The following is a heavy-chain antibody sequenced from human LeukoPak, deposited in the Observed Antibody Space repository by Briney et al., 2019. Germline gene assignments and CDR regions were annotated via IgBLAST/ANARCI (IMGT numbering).Heavy chain of an antibody. CDR1: GFTFSTYW. D-gene: IGHD3-9*01. V-gene: IGHV3-74*01. J-gene: IGHJ4*02. CDR3: VNDMTGPVDY. CDR2: TNPGGSYT. Sequence: GGSLRLSCAASGFTFSTYWMHWVRQVPGKGLVWVSRTNPGGSYTSYGDSVKGRFTISRDNAKNTLFLQMNSLTAEDTAVYYCVNDMTGPVDYWGQGTLVTVSS.